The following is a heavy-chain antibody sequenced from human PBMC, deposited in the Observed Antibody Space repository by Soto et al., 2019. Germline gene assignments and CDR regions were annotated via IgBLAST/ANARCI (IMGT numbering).Heavy chain of an antibody. Sequence: QVQLVQSGAEVKKPGASVKVSCKASGYTFTTYDINWVRQATGQGLEWMGWMNPNSGNTGYAQKFQGRVTMTRNTSISTAYMELSSLRSEDTAVYYCARVDTDMTTVDSWAPNWFDPWCQGTLVTVSS. CDR1: GYTFTTYD. J-gene: IGHJ5*02. CDR3: ARVDTDMTTVDSWAPNWFDP. D-gene: IGHD4-4*01. CDR2: MNPNSGNT. V-gene: IGHV1-8*01.